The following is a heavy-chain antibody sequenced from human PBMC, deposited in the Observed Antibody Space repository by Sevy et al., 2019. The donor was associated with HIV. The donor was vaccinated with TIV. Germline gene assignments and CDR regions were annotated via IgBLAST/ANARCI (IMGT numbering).Heavy chain of an antibody. CDR2: ISSSSSTI. V-gene: IGHV3-48*02. CDR1: GFTFSSYS. Sequence: GGSLRLSCAASGFTFSSYSMNWVRQAPGKGLEWVSYISSSSSTIYYADSVKGRFTISRDNAKNSLYLQMNSLRDEDTAVYYCAGDRDYDSSGDYYGMDVWGQGTTVTVSS. D-gene: IGHD3-22*01. J-gene: IGHJ6*02. CDR3: AGDRDYDSSGDYYGMDV.